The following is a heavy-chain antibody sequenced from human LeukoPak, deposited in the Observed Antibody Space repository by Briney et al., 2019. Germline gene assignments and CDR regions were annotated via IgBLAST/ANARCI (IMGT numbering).Heavy chain of an antibody. J-gene: IGHJ3*02. CDR2: IYYSGST. CDR3: ARAPPGVAGAFDI. Sequence: SQTLSLTCTVSGGSISSGDYYWGWIRQPPGKGLEWIGYIYYSGSTYYNPSLKSRVTISVDTSKNQFSLKLSSVTAADTAVYYCARAPPGVAGAFDIWGQGTMVTVSS. D-gene: IGHD2-15*01. CDR1: GGSISSGDYY. V-gene: IGHV4-30-4*08.